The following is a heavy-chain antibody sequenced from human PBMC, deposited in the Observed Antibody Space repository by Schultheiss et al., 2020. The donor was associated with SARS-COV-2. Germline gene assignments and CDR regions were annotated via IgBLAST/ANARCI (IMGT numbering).Heavy chain of an antibody. CDR1: GGSISSYY. Sequence: SQTLSLTCTVSGGSISSYYWSWVRQPPGKGLEWIGEIYHSGSTNYNPSLKSRVTISVDTSKNQFSLKLSSVTAADTAVYYCARDPSPGAFDIWGQGTMVTVSS. V-gene: IGHV4-59*01. CDR3: ARDPSPGAFDI. J-gene: IGHJ3*02. CDR2: IYHSGST.